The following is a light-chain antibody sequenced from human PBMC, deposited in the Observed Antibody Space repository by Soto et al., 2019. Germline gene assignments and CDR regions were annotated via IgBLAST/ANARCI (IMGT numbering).Light chain of an antibody. Sequence: QSVLTQPPSVSGAPGQRVTISCTGSSSNIGAGYDVHWYQQLPGTAPKLLLYGNSNRPSGVPDRFSCSKSGTSASLAITGRQAEDEADYYCQSYDSSLSGWKVFGGGTQLTVL. V-gene: IGLV1-40*01. CDR3: QSYDSSLSGWKV. CDR2: GNS. J-gene: IGLJ2*01. CDR1: SSNIGAGYD.